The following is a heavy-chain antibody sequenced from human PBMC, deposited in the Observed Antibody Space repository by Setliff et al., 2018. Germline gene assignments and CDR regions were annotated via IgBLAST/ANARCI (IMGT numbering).Heavy chain of an antibody. CDR3: ARDGGTAMVKTYYYGLDV. CDR1: GFTFRSFW. D-gene: IGHD5-18*01. Sequence: LRLSCAASGFTFRSFWMGWVRQAPGKGLEYVANLNQEGSATYYVDSVEGRFTISRDNAKNSLYLQLNSLRAEDMGVYYCARDGGTAMVKTYYYGLDVWGQGTTVTVSS. J-gene: IGHJ6*02. V-gene: IGHV3-7*01. CDR2: LNQEGSAT.